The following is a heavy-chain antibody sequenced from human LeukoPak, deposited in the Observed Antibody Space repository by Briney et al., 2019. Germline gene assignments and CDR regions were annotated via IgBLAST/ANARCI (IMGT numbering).Heavy chain of an antibody. J-gene: IGHJ4*02. CDR3: AKDRTGDYGSALGY. Sequence: GGSLRLSCAASGFTFSSYWMSWVRQAPGKGLEWVANIKQDGSEKYYVDSVKGRFTISRDNAKNSLYLQMNSLRAEDTALYYCAKDRTGDYGSALGYWGQGTLVTVSS. CDR1: GFTFSSYW. D-gene: IGHD4-17*01. V-gene: IGHV3-7*03. CDR2: IKQDGSEK.